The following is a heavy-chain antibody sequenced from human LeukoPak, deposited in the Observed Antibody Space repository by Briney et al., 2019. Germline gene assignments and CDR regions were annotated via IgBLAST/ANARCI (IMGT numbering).Heavy chain of an antibody. CDR1: GGSISSSSYC. J-gene: IGHJ4*02. V-gene: IGHV4-39*01. Sequence: PSETLSLTCTVSGGSISSSSYCWGWIRQPPGKGLEWIGSIYYSGTTYYNPSLKSRVTISVDTSKNQFSLKLTSVTPADTAVYYCAKTAKYYYGSETYYFFEYWGQGTLVTVSS. CDR2: IYYSGTT. CDR3: AKTAKYYYGSETYYFFEY. D-gene: IGHD3-10*01.